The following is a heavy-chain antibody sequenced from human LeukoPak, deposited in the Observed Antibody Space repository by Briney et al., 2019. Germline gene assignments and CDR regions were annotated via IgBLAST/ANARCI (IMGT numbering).Heavy chain of an antibody. J-gene: IGHJ6*03. CDR2: INPSGGST. D-gene: IGHD7-27*01. V-gene: IGHV1-46*01. Sequence: GASVKVSCKASGYTFTSYYMHWVRQAPGQGLEWMGIINPSGGSTSYAQKLQGRVTMTTDTSTSTAYMELRSLRSDDTAVYYCARDSAGDPQISYYYMDVWGKGTTVTVSS. CDR1: GYTFTSYY. CDR3: ARDSAGDPQISYYYMDV.